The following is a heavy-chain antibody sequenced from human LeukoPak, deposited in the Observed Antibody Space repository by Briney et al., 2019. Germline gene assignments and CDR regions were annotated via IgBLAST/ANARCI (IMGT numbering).Heavy chain of an antibody. CDR3: ARDQCSGGSCYWDYYFDY. CDR1: GFTFDDYG. Sequence: GGSLRLSCAASGFTFDDYGMSWVRQAPGKGLEWVSSISSSSSYIYYADSVKGRFTISRDNAKNSLYLQMNSLRAEDTAVYYCARDQCSGGSCYWDYYFDYWGQGTLVTVSS. CDR2: ISSSSSYI. J-gene: IGHJ4*02. V-gene: IGHV3-21*01. D-gene: IGHD2-15*01.